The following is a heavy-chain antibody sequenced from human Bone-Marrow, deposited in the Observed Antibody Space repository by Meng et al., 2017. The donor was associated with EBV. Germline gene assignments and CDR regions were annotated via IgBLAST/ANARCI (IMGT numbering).Heavy chain of an antibody. J-gene: IGHJ2*01. D-gene: IGHD3-22*01. Sequence: VQFPHGGVCLLKPSETLSLPCAFDGGSFRGYYWSWIRQPPGKGLEWIGEINHSGSTNYNPSLKSRVTISVDTSKNQFSLKLSSVTDADTAVYYCARGPPPCYYDSSGYYELDWYFDLWGRGTLVTVSS. V-gene: IGHV4-34*01. CDR3: ARGPPPCYYDSSGYYELDWYFDL. CDR2: INHSGST. CDR1: GGSFRGYY.